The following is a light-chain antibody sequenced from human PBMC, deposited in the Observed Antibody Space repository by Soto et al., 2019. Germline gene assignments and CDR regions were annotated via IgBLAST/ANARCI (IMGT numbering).Light chain of an antibody. V-gene: IGKV1-5*01. CDR3: QQYNSYPRT. Sequence: DTQMTQSPSTLSASVGDRVTITWRASQSICSWLAWYQQKPGKAPNLLIYDASSLESGVPSRFSGSGSGTEFTLTISSLQPDDFETYYCQQYNSYPRTFGQGTKWEIK. J-gene: IGKJ1*01. CDR2: DAS. CDR1: QSICSW.